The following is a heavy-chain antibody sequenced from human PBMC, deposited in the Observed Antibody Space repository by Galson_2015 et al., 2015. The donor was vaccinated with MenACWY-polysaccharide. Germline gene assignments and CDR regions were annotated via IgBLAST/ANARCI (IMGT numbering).Heavy chain of an antibody. CDR3: ARHSLYGSGPFDY. CDR2: IYNNGST. V-gene: IGHV4-61*01. J-gene: IGHJ4*02. D-gene: IGHD3-10*01. Sequence: TGLLKPSETLSLTCTVSGGSVSSGSYYCSWIRQPPGKGLEWIGYIYNNGSTSYNPSLNSRVTISRDTSKDQFSLKLSSVTAADTGVYYCARHSLYGSGPFDYWGQGILVTVSS. CDR1: GGSVSSGSYY.